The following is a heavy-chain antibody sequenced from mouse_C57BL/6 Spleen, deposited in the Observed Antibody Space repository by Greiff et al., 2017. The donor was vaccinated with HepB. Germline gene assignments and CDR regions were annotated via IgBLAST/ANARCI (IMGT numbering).Heavy chain of an antibody. CDR3: AGGPRYSSGSSGDWYFDV. CDR2: IRNKANGYTT. V-gene: IGHV7-3*01. D-gene: IGHD1-1*01. J-gene: IGHJ1*03. CDR1: GFTFTDYY. Sequence: EVMLVESGGGLVQPGGSLSLSCAASGFTFTDYYMSWVRQPPGKALEWLGVIRNKANGYTTEYSASVKGRFTIARANSLSILYLHMNALRDEDSATYDCAGGPRYSSGSSGDWYFDVWGTGTTLTVSS.